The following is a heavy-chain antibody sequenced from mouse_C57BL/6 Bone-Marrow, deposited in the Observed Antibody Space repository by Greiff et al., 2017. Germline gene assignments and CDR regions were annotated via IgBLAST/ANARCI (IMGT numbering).Heavy chain of an antibody. CDR1: GFTFSSYA. J-gene: IGHJ4*01. Sequence: EVKLMESGEGLVKPGGSLKLSCAASGFTFSSYAMPWVRQTPEKRLEWVAYISSGGDYIYYADTVKGRFTISRDNARNTLYLQMTSLKSEDTAMYYCTREGYAMDYWGQGTSVTVSA. CDR3: TREGYAMDY. V-gene: IGHV5-9-1*02. CDR2: ISSGGDYI.